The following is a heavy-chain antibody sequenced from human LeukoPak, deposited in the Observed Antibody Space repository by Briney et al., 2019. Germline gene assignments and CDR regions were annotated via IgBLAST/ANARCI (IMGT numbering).Heavy chain of an antibody. D-gene: IGHD2-2*02. V-gene: IGHV3-11*01. Sequence: PGGSLRLSCAASGFTFSDYYMSWIRQAPGKGLEWVSYISSSGSTIYYADSVKGRFTISRDNAKNTLYLQMNSLRGEDTAVYYCAKDHQLLYFAFDIWGQGTMVTVSS. J-gene: IGHJ3*02. CDR3: AKDHQLLYFAFDI. CDR1: GFTFSDYY. CDR2: ISSSGSTI.